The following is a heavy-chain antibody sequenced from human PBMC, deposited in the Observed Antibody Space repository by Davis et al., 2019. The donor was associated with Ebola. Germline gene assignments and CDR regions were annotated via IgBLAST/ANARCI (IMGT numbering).Heavy chain of an antibody. D-gene: IGHD1-26*01. CDR3: VRDGERYQAGSYIQRGMDV. V-gene: IGHV3-20*04. CDR2: ISWNGDDR. J-gene: IGHJ6*02. CDR1: GFNFNEFA. Sequence: PGGSLRLSCVASGFNFNEFAMAWVRQVPGKGLEWVAGISWNGDDRGYSDSVRGRFFISRDNAKNSVFLEMNGLISDDRGLYYCVRDGERYQAGSYIQRGMDVWGRGTTVTLSS.